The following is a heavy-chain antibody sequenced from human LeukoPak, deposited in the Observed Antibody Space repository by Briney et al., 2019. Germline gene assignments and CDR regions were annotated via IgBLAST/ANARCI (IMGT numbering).Heavy chain of an antibody. CDR2: ISGSAHKI. D-gene: IGHD5-18*01. V-gene: IGHV3-23*01. CDR1: GFTFSNYA. CDR3: AGRPTGYSSGYIH. Sequence: GSLRLSCAASGFTFSNYAVSWVRQAPEKGLDWVSVISGSAHKIRYADSVKGRFTISRDNSENIVYLQMNNLRVEDTAVYYYAGRPTGYSSGYIHWGQGTLVTVSS. J-gene: IGHJ4*02.